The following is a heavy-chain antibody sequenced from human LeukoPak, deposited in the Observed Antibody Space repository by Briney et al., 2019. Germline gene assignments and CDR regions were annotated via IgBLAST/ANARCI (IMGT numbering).Heavy chain of an antibody. V-gene: IGHV4-31*03. CDR3: ARDNYYDSSGYYDDY. D-gene: IGHD3-22*01. J-gene: IGHJ4*02. Sequence: SQTLSLTCTVSGGSISSGGYYWSWIRQHPGKGLEWIGYIYYSGSTYYNPSLKSRVTISVDTSKNQFSLKLSSVTAADTAVYYCARDNYYDSSGYYDDYWGQGTLVTVSS. CDR2: IYYSGST. CDR1: GGSISSGGYY.